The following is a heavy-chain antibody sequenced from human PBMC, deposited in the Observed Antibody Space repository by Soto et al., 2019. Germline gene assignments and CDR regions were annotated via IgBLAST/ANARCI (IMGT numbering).Heavy chain of an antibody. Sequence: PSETLSLTCTVSGGSISSGGYHWSWIRQHPGKGLEWIGYIYYSGSTYYNPSLKSRVTISVDTSKNQFSLKLSSVTAEDTAVYYCARGGGISHYYYYALDVWGQGTTVTVSS. CDR1: GGSISSGGYH. CDR3: ARGGGISHYYYYALDV. CDR2: IYYSGST. V-gene: IGHV4-31*03. D-gene: IGHD1-1*01. J-gene: IGHJ6*02.